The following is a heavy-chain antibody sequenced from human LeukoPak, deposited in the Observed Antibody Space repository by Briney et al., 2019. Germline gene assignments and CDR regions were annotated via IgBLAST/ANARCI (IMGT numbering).Heavy chain of an antibody. CDR3: AGDDGSGSSYPEPPVDY. J-gene: IGHJ4*02. CDR2: ISFDGSTK. Sequence: GGSLRLSCAASGFTFSRYAMHWVRQAPGKGLEWVAVISFDGSTKYYADSVKGRFTVSRDTSKNTLYLQMNSLRAEDTAVYYCAGDDGSGSSYPEPPVDYWGQGTLVTVSS. CDR1: GFTFSRYA. D-gene: IGHD3-10*01. V-gene: IGHV3-30-3*01.